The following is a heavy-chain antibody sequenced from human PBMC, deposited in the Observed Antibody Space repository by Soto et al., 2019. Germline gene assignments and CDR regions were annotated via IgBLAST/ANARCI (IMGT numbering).Heavy chain of an antibody. D-gene: IGHD2-15*01. J-gene: IGHJ5*02. V-gene: IGHV1-3*01. Sequence: ASVKVSCKASGYTFTSYAMHWVRQAPGQRLEWMGWINAGNGNTKYSQKFQGRVTITRDTSTSTAYMELRSLRSDDTAVYYCARTKDCSGGSCYSRWFDPWGQGTLVTVSS. CDR3: ARTKDCSGGSCYSRWFDP. CDR2: INAGNGNT. CDR1: GYTFTSYA.